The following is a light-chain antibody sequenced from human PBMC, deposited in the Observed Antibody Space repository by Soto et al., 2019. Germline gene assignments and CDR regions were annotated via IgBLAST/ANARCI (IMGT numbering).Light chain of an antibody. Sequence: DIVMTPSPDSLAVSLGERATINRKSSQSVLYSSKNKNYLAWYQQKPGQPPKLLIYWASTRESGVPDRFSGSGSGTDFTLTISSLQAEDVAVYYCQQYYSTPYTFGQGTKLEIK. J-gene: IGKJ2*01. V-gene: IGKV4-1*01. CDR3: QQYYSTPYT. CDR2: WAS. CDR1: QSVLYSSKNKNY.